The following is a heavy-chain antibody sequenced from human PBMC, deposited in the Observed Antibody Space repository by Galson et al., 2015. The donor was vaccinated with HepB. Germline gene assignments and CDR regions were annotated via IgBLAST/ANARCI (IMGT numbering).Heavy chain of an antibody. CDR1: GFTFSSYA. CDR3: ARGMGSGYYLARGEGIGDY. D-gene: IGHD3-22*01. J-gene: IGHJ4*02. Sequence: SLRLSCAASGFTFSSYAMHWVRQAPGKGLEWVAVISYDGSNKYYADSVKGRFTISRDNSKNTLYLQMNSLRAEDTAVYYCARGMGSGYYLARGEGIGDYWGQGTLVTVSS. CDR2: ISYDGSNK. V-gene: IGHV3-30*04.